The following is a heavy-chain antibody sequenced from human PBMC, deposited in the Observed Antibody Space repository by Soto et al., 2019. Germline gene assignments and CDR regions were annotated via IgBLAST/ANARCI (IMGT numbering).Heavy chain of an antibody. Sequence: GGSLRLSCAASGFTFSNFVMSWVRQAPGKGLEWVSSISGSGGGPSYADSVRGRFTISSDNSNNTLYLQMSSLRAEDTAIYYCAKSSVIVVPAAPDYWGQGTLV. CDR3: AKSSVIVVPAAPDY. J-gene: IGHJ4*02. D-gene: IGHD1-26*01. V-gene: IGHV3-23*01. CDR1: GFTFSNFV. CDR2: ISGSGGGP.